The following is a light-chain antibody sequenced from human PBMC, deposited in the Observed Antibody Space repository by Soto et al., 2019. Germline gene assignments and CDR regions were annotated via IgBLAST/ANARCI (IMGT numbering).Light chain of an antibody. CDR3: ETWDTNVVV. Sequence: QSVLTQSSSASASLGSSVKLTCTLSSGHSTYIIAWHQQQPGKAPRYLMKLEGSGSYNKGSGIPDRFSGSSSGADRYLTISNLQFEGEADYYCETWDTNVVVFGGGTKLTVL. CDR1: SGHSTYI. J-gene: IGLJ2*01. CDR2: LEGSGSY. V-gene: IGLV4-60*02.